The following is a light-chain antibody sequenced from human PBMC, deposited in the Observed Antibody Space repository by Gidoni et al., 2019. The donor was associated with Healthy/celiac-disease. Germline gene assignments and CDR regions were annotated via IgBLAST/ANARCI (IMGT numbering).Light chain of an antibody. V-gene: IGKV1-27*01. CDR1: QGISNY. Sequence: DLQMTQSPSSLSASVGDRVTITCRASQGISNYLAWYQQKPGKVPKLLIYAASTLQSGVPSRFSGSGSGTDFTLTISSLQPEDVATYYCQKYNSALWTFXQXTKVEIK. CDR3: QKYNSALWT. J-gene: IGKJ1*01. CDR2: AAS.